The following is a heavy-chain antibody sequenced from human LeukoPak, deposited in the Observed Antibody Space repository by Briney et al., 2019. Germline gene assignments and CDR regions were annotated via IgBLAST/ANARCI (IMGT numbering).Heavy chain of an antibody. CDR1: GFTFSSYA. CDR2: IGGSGGST. V-gene: IGHV3-23*01. Sequence: GGSLRLSCAASGFTFSSYAMSWVRQAPGKGLEWVSAIGGSGGSTYYADSVKGRFTISRDNSKNTLYLQMNSLRAEDTAVYYCAKDTPISVTTGSDAFDIWGQGTMVTVSS. D-gene: IGHD4-17*01. J-gene: IGHJ3*02. CDR3: AKDTPISVTTGSDAFDI.